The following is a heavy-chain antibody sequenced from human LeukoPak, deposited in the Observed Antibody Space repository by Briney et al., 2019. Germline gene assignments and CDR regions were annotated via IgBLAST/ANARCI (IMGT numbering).Heavy chain of an antibody. CDR2: ISSSGSTI. CDR3: AREARYWYFDL. J-gene: IGHJ2*01. D-gene: IGHD6-6*01. CDR1: GFTFSSYE. V-gene: IGHV3-48*03. Sequence: RGGSLRLSCAASGFTFSSYEMNWVRQAPGKGLEWVSYISSSGSTIYYADSVKGRFTISRDNTKNSLYLQMNSLRAEDTAVYYCAREARYWYFDLWGRGTLVTVSS.